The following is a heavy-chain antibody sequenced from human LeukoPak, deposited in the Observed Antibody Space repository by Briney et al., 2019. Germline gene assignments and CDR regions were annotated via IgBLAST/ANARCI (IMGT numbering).Heavy chain of an antibody. CDR2: IYYSGST. V-gene: IGHV4-39*01. CDR3: ARWYSSSWYADY. J-gene: IGHJ4*02. D-gene: IGHD6-13*01. CDR1: GGSISGSSYY. Sequence: SETLSLTCTVSGGSISGSSYYWGWIRQPPGKGLEWIGSIYYSGSTYYNPSLKSRVTISVDTSKNQFSLKLSSVTAADTAVYYCARWYSSSWYADYWGQGTLVTVSS.